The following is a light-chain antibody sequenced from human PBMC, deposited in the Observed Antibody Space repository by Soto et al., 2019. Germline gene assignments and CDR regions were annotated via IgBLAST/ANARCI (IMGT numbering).Light chain of an antibody. CDR1: SSDVGGYNY. J-gene: IGLJ3*02. CDR2: EVS. V-gene: IGLV2-14*01. Sequence: QSALTQPASVSGSPGQSITISCTGTSSDVGGYNYVSWYQQHPGKAPKLMIYEVSNRPSGVSNRFSGSKSGNTASLTISGLQAEDEADYYCSSYPSSSTVFGGGTKLTVL. CDR3: SSYPSSSTV.